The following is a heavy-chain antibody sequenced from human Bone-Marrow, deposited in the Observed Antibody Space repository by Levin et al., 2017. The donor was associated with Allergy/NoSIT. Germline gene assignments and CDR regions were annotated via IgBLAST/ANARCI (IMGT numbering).Heavy chain of an antibody. CDR3: TREGSTANWFDP. J-gene: IGHJ5*02. D-gene: IGHD5-18*01. V-gene: IGHV4-31*03. Sequence: PSETLSLTCTVSGGSINSGASYWSWIRQHPGKGLEWIGYIDHSGSVYYNPSLKSRVSISADTSRNQFSLSLTSVTSADTAVYYCTREGSTANWFDPWGPGTLVRVSS. CDR1: GGSINSGASY. CDR2: IDHSGSV.